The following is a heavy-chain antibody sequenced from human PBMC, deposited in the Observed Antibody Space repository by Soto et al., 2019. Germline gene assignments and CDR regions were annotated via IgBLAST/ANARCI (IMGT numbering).Heavy chain of an antibody. Sequence: ASVKVSCKVSGYTLTELSMHWVRQAPGKGLEWMGGFDPEDGETIYAQKFQGRVTMTEDTSTDTAYMELSSLRSEDTAVYYCATESPWGGGPYYYYGMDVWGQGTTVTVSS. D-gene: IGHD3-16*01. CDR1: GYTLTELS. V-gene: IGHV1-24*01. CDR2: FDPEDGET. J-gene: IGHJ6*02. CDR3: ATESPWGGGPYYYYGMDV.